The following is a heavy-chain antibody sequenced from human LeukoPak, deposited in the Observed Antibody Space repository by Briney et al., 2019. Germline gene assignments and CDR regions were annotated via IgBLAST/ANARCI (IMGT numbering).Heavy chain of an antibody. D-gene: IGHD1-1*01. CDR1: GGSISSYY. CDR3: ARENEPARDFDL. V-gene: IGHV4-59*01. Sequence: PSETLSLTCTVSGGSISSYYWGWIRQPPGKGLEWIGYICYSGSTNYNPSLKSRVTISVDTSKNQFSLKLTSVTAADTAVYYCARENEPARDFDLWGRGTLVTVSS. J-gene: IGHJ2*01. CDR2: ICYSGST.